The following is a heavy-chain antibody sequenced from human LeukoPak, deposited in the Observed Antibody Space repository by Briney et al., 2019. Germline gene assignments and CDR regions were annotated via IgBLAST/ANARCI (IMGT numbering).Heavy chain of an antibody. CDR2: INAYNGNT. V-gene: IGHV1-18*01. CDR3: ARRQGTTLNFDY. Sequence: ASVKVSCKASGYTFSSYGFSWVRQAPGQGLEWMGWINAYNGNTDYAQNLQGRVTMTTDTSTSTAYMELRSLRSDDTAVYYCARRQGTTLNFDYWGQGTLVTVSS. D-gene: IGHD1-1*01. CDR1: GYTFSSYG. J-gene: IGHJ4*02.